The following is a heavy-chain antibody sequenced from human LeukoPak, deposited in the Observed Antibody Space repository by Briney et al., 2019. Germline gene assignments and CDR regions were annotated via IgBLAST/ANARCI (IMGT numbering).Heavy chain of an antibody. Sequence: PGGSLRLSCAASGFTFSGSAMHWVRQASGKGLEWVGRIRSKANSYATAYAASVKGRFTISRDDSKNTAYLQMNSLKTEDTAVYYCTRRETRDYGEDYWGQGTLVTVSS. CDR1: GFTFSGSA. CDR3: TRRETRDYGEDY. V-gene: IGHV3-73*01. J-gene: IGHJ4*02. CDR2: IRSKANSYAT. D-gene: IGHD4-17*01.